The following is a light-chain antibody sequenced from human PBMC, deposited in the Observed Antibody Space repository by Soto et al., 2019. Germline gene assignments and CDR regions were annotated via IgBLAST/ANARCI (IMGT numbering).Light chain of an antibody. J-gene: IGLJ2*01. V-gene: IGLV2-23*02. CDR1: SSDVGSYNL. Sequence: QSVLTQPASVSGSPGQSITISCIGTSSDVGSYNLVSWYQQHPGKAPKVIIYEVTTRPSGVSDRFSGSKSGNTASLTISGLQAEDEADYYCCSYAGSRTFVVFGGGTKLTVL. CDR3: CSYAGSRTFVV. CDR2: EVT.